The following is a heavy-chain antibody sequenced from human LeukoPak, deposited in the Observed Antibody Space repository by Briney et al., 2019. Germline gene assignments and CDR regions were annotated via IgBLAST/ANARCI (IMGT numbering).Heavy chain of an antibody. D-gene: IGHD1-14*01. CDR2: INADGSTA. CDR1: GFTFGNSW. Sequence: GGSLRLSCTASGFTFGNSWVHWVRQAPGKGLVWVSLINADGSTATYADSVKGRFTISRDNARNTLSLQMNSLTIEDTAVYYCVVVVEPPDSDGFDVWGQGTMITVSS. CDR3: VVVVEPPDSDGFDV. J-gene: IGHJ3*01. V-gene: IGHV3-74*01.